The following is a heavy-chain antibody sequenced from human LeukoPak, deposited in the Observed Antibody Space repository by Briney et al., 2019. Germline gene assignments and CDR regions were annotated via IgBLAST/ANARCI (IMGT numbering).Heavy chain of an antibody. CDR2: IYYSGST. CDR3: ASSAESFIVVVSNWYFDL. Sequence: PSETLSLTCTVSGGSISSSSYYWGWIRQPPGKGLEWIGSIYYSGSTYYNPSLKSRVTISVDTSKNQFSLKLSSVTAADTAVYYCASSAESFIVVVSNWYFDLWGRGTLVTVSS. CDR1: GGSISSSSYY. J-gene: IGHJ2*01. D-gene: IGHD2-21*01. V-gene: IGHV4-39*01.